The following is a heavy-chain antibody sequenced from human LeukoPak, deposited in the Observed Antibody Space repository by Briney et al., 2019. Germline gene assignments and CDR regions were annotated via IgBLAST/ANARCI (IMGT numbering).Heavy chain of an antibody. CDR2: IHIGGDT. CDR3: ARGYSGYDPFDY. J-gene: IGHJ4*02. D-gene: IGHD5-12*01. V-gene: IGHV3-66*01. CDR1: GFSVSNNH. Sequence: GGSLRLCCAVSGFSVSNNHMSWVRQAPGRGVEWVSVIHIGGDTENADSVKGRFTLSRDNSKNTLYLQMSSLRVEDTAVYYCARGYSGYDPFDYWGQGTLVIVSS.